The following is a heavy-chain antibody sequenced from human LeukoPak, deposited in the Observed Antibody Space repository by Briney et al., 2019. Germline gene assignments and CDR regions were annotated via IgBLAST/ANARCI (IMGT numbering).Heavy chain of an antibody. D-gene: IGHD3-10*01. CDR2: IYYSGST. Sequence: SETLSLTCTVSGGSISSYYWSWIRQPPGKGLEWIGYIYYSGSTNYNPSLKSRVTISVDTSKNQFSLKLSSVTAADTAVYYCAGMVRGVKMDPWGQGTLVTVSS. J-gene: IGHJ5*02. CDR3: AGMVRGVKMDP. V-gene: IGHV4-59*01. CDR1: GGSISSYY.